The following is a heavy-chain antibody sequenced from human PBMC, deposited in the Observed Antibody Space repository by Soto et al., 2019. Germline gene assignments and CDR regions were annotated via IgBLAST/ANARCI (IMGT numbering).Heavy chain of an antibody. CDR2: IYYSGST. CDR1: GGSISSYY. CDR3: ARTYYYDSSGLDP. D-gene: IGHD3-22*01. Sequence: SETLSLTCTVSGGSISSYYWSWIRQPPGKGLEWIGYIYYSGSTNYNPSLKSRVTISVDTSKNQFSLKLSSVTAADTAVYYCARTYYYDSSGLDPWGQGTLVTVSS. V-gene: IGHV4-59*08. J-gene: IGHJ5*02.